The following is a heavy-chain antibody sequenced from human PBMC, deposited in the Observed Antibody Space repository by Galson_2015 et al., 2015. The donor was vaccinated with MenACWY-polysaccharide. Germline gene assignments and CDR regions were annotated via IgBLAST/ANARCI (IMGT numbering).Heavy chain of an antibody. CDR3: ARADRYSGSYHPVYFDY. V-gene: IGHV3-74*01. CDR2: GSST. Sequence: GSSTNYADSVKGRFAISRDNAKNSLDLQLDSLRPEDTAVYYCARADRYSGSYHPVYFDYWGQGVLVTVSS. D-gene: IGHD1-26*01. J-gene: IGHJ4*02.